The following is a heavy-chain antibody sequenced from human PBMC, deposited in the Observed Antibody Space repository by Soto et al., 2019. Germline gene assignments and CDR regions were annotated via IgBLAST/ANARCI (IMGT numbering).Heavy chain of an antibody. V-gene: IGHV1-46*01. CDR2: INPSGGST. J-gene: IGHJ5*02. D-gene: IGHD5-12*01. CDR3: ARHGGEIVATINWFDP. CDR1: GYTFTSYY. Sequence: ASVKVSCKASGYTFTSYYMHWVRQAPGQGLEWMGIINPSGGSTSYAQKFQGRVTMTRDTSTSTVYMELSSPRSEDTAVYYCARHGGEIVATINWFDPWGQGTLVTVSS.